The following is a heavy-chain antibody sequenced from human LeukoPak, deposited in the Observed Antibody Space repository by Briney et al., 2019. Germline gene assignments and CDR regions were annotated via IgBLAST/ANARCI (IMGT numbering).Heavy chain of an antibody. J-gene: IGHJ4*02. CDR1: GVTINIYS. Sequence: GGSLRLSCTASGVTINIYSMSWIRQAPGKGLEWVSSINSSSSSIYYADSLKGQFTISRDNAKSSLYLQMNNLRAEDTAVYYCARGPSCSSVSCYTTGLFDYWGRGTLVTVSS. V-gene: IGHV3-21*01. CDR3: ARGPSCSSVSCYTTGLFDY. D-gene: IGHD2-15*01. CDR2: INSSSSSI.